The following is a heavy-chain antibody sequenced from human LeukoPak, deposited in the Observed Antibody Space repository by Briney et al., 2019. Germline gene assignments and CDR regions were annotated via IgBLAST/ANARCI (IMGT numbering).Heavy chain of an antibody. V-gene: IGHV3-53*05. J-gene: IGHJ3*02. CDR3: ARVLRWNYVEDAFDI. CDR1: GFTVSSNY. D-gene: IGHD1-7*01. CDR2: IYSGGST. Sequence: GGSLRLSCAASGFTVSSNYMDWVRQAPGKGLEWVSVIYSGGSTYYADSVKGRLTMTRDTSISTAYMELSSLRSDDTAVYYCARVLRWNYVEDAFDIWGQGTMVTVSS.